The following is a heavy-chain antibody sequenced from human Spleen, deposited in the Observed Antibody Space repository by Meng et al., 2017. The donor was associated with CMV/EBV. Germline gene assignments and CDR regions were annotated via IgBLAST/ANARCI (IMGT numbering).Heavy chain of an antibody. J-gene: IGHJ2*01. CDR3: ARENIVVVPDWYFDL. D-gene: IGHD2-2*01. V-gene: IGHV4-30-4*08. CDR2: IYYSGST. CDR1: GGSISSGDYY. Sequence: QVQLQESGPGLVKPSQTLSLTRTVSGGSISSGDYYWSWIRQPPGKGLEWIGYIYYSGSTYYNPSLKSRVTISVDTSKNQFSLKLSSVTAADTAVYYCARENIVVVPDWYFDLWGRGTLVTVSS.